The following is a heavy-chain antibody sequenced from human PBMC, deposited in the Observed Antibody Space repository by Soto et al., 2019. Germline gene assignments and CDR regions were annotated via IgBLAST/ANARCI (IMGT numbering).Heavy chain of an antibody. J-gene: IGHJ3*02. Sequence: GASVKVSCKASGYTFTGYYMHWVRQAPGQGLEWMGWINPNSGGTNYAQKFQGWVTMTRDTSISTAYMELSRLRSDDTAVYYCARVRGYYRPNDAFDIWGQGTMVTVS. CDR1: GYTFTGYY. CDR3: ARVRGYYRPNDAFDI. V-gene: IGHV1-2*04. D-gene: IGHD3-22*01. CDR2: INPNSGGT.